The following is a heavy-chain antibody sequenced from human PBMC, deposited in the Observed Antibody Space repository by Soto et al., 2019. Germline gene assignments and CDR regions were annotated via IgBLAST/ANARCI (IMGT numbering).Heavy chain of an antibody. CDR2: ICHSGST. CDR3: ARDGGYGDDSFDF. D-gene: IGHD4-17*01. CDR1: GYSISSGYY. J-gene: IGHJ4*02. V-gene: IGHV4-38-2*02. Sequence: SETLSLTCAVSGYSISSGYYWGWIRLPTGKGRWWVGSICHSGSTYYTPSLKSRVTISADTSKNQFSMKMSSVTAADTAVYYCARDGGYGDDSFDFWGQGTLVTVSS.